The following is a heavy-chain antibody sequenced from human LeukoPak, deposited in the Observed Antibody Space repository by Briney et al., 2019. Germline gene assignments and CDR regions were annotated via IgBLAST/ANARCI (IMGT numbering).Heavy chain of an antibody. J-gene: IGHJ3*02. CDR1: GYTFTSYG. V-gene: IGHV1-2*02. D-gene: IGHD3-16*01. CDR3: AILGGGRYDAFDI. Sequence: ASVKVSCKASGYTFTSYGISWVRQAPGQGLEWMGWINPNSGGTNYAQKFQGRVTMTRDTSISTAYMELSRLRSDDTAVYYCAILGGGRYDAFDIWGQGTMVTVSS. CDR2: INPNSGGT.